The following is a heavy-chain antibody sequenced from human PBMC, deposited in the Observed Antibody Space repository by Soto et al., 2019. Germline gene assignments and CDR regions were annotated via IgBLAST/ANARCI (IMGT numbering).Heavy chain of an antibody. CDR1: GFAFSSYG. Sequence: QVQLVESGGGVVQPGRSLRLSCAASGFAFSSYGMHWVRQAPGKGLEWVAVISYDGSNKYYADSVKGRFTISRDNSKNTLYLQMNSLRAEDTAVYYCAKDGGHCSSTSCSFGKYGMDVWGQGTTVTVSS. J-gene: IGHJ6*02. CDR3: AKDGGHCSSTSCSFGKYGMDV. CDR2: ISYDGSNK. D-gene: IGHD2-2*01. V-gene: IGHV3-30*18.